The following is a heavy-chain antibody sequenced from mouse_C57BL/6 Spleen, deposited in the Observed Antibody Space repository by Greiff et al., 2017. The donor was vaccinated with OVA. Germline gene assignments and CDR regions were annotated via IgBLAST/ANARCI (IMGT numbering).Heavy chain of an antibody. D-gene: IGHD2-5*01. J-gene: IGHJ4*01. CDR3: ARDYYSNSSYAMDY. Sequence: VQLQQSGPELVKPGASVKISCKASGYAFSSSWMNWVKQRPGTGLEWIGRIYPGDGDTNYNGKFKGKATLTADKSSSTAYMQLSSLTSEDSAVYFCARDYYSNSSYAMDYWGQGTSVTVSS. CDR1: GYAFSSSW. V-gene: IGHV1-82*01. CDR2: IYPGDGDT.